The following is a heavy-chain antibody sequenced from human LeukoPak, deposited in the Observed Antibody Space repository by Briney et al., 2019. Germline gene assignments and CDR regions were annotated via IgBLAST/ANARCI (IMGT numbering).Heavy chain of an antibody. CDR1: GFTFSSYG. CDR2: IWYDGSQE. V-gene: IGHV3-33*01. J-gene: IGHJ3*02. Sequence: GGSLRLSCATSGFTFSSYGFHWVRQAPGKGLEWVAAIWYDGSQEYYADSVKGRFTISRDTSKNTLYLQMNSLRAEDTAVYYCARDPSRYAFDIWGQGTMVTVSS. CDR3: ARDPSRYAFDI.